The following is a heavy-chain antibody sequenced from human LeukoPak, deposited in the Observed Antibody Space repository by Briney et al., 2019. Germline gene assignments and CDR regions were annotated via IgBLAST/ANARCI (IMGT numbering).Heavy chain of an antibody. D-gene: IGHD3-10*01. Sequence: GASVKVSCKASGYTFTSYGISWVRQAPGQGLEWMGWMNPNSGNTGYAQKFQGRVTMTRNTSISTAYMELSSLRSEDTAVYYCARGQREPMVRGVRLRSAAEYFQHWGQGTLVTVSS. CDR1: GYTFTSYG. V-gene: IGHV1-8*02. CDR2: MNPNSGNT. J-gene: IGHJ1*01. CDR3: ARGQREPMVRGVRLRSAAEYFQH.